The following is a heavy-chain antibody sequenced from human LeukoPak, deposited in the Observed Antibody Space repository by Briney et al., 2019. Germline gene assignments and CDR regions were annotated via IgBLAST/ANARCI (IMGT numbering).Heavy chain of an antibody. J-gene: IGHJ6*02. CDR2: ST. D-gene: IGHD3-10*01. V-gene: IGHV4-61*02. CDR3: ARHVIGGRTLARGVLDYGLDV. CDR1: GGSISSGSYY. Sequence: SETLSLTCTVSGGSISSGSYYWSWIRQPAGKGLEWIGRSTNYNPSLKSRVTISADTSKNQFSLKLSSVTAADTAVFYCARHVIGGRTLARGVLDYGLDVWGQGTTVIVSS.